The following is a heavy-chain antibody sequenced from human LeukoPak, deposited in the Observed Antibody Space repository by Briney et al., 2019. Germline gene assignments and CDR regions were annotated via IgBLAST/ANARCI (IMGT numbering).Heavy chain of an antibody. CDR3: AKDLMRDRWFGES. V-gene: IGHV3-74*01. J-gene: IGHJ5*02. CDR2: IKSDGSST. Sequence: GGSLRLSCTTSGFSFSGYWMHWVRQAPGKGLVWVSRIKSDGSSTTYADSVKGRFTISRDTSRNTLYLQMNSLRLEDTAVYYCAKDLMRDRWFGESWGQGTLVTVSS. D-gene: IGHD3-10*01. CDR1: GFSFSGYW.